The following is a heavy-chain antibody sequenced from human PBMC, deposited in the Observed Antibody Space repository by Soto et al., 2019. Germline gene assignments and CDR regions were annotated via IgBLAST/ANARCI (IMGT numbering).Heavy chain of an antibody. Sequence: QVQLQESGPGLVKPSETLSLTCTVSGDSISSYYWSWIRRPPGKELEWIGYIYYSGSTNYNPSLTTRVTISVDTSKNQFSLKLSSVTAADTAVYYCARVLDGSFDYWGQGTLVTVSS. V-gene: IGHV4-59*01. D-gene: IGHD3-10*01. CDR2: IYYSGST. CDR1: GDSISSYY. CDR3: ARVLDGSFDY. J-gene: IGHJ4*02.